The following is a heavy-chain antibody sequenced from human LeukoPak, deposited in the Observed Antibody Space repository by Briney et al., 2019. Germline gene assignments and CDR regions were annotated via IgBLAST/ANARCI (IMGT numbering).Heavy chain of an antibody. CDR2: INPNSGGT. Sequence: ASVKVSCKASGYTFTGYYMHWVRQAPGQGLEWMGRINPNSGGTNYAQKFQGRVTMTRDTSISTAYMELSRLRSDDTAVYYCARDLSYYYGSGNYYYYGMDVWGQGTTVTVSS. J-gene: IGHJ6*02. D-gene: IGHD3-10*01. CDR3: ARDLSYYYGSGNYYYYGMDV. V-gene: IGHV1-2*06. CDR1: GYTFTGYY.